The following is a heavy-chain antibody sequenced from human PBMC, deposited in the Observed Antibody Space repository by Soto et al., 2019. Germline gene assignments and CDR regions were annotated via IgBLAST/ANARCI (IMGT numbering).Heavy chain of an antibody. CDR1: GGSISSGGYY. V-gene: IGHV4-31*03. D-gene: IGHD6-19*01. J-gene: IGHJ4*02. Sequence: SETLSLTCTVSGGSISSGGYYWSLILQHPGKGLEWIGYIYYSGSTYYNPSLKSRVTISVDTSKNKFSLKLSSVTAEDTAVYYCARDRGRSSGWRIFDYWAREPWSPSPQ. CDR3: ARDRGRSSGWRIFDY. CDR2: IYYSGST.